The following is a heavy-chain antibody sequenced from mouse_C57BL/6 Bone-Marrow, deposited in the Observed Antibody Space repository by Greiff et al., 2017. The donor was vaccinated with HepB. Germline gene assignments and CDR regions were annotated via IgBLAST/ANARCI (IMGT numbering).Heavy chain of an antibody. CDR3: ARFRLAMDY. Sequence: EVKLVESGPELVKPGASVKIPCKASGYTFTDYNMDWVKQSHGKSLEWIGDINPNNGGTIYNQKFKGKATLTVDKSSSTAYMELRSLTSEDTAVYYCARFRLAMDYWGQGTSVTVSS. J-gene: IGHJ4*01. CDR1: GYTFTDYN. V-gene: IGHV1-18*01. CDR2: INPNNGGT.